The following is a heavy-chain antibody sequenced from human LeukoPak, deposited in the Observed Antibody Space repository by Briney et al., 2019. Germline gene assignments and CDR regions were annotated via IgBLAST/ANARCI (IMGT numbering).Heavy chain of an antibody. D-gene: IGHD3-22*01. CDR2: IIPIFGTA. CDR3: ASMYYYDSSGYSPYYYYYYMDV. J-gene: IGHJ6*03. Sequence: SVKVSCKASGGTFSSYAISWVRQAPGQGLEWMGGIIPIFGTANYAQKFQGRVTITADESTSTAYMELSSLRSEDTAVYYCASMYYYDSSGYSPYYYYYYMDVWGKGTTVTISS. CDR1: GGTFSSYA. V-gene: IGHV1-69*13.